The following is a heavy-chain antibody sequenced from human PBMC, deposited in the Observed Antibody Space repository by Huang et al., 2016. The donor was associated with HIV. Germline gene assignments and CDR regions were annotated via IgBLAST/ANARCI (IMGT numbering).Heavy chain of an antibody. J-gene: IGHJ5*02. CDR1: GESLGTYY. CDR2: VNDGGYI. CDR3: ARRFRVAATRKWFDP. Sequence: QVQLQQWGAGLLKPSETLALTCAVYGESLGTYYWAWIRRPPGTGLQWIGEVNDGGYIKYNPSLESRVTISVDTSRNQVSLTLTSMTAADTATYYCARRFRVAATRKWFDPWGQGTLVIVSS. D-gene: IGHD3-10*01. V-gene: IGHV4-34*01.